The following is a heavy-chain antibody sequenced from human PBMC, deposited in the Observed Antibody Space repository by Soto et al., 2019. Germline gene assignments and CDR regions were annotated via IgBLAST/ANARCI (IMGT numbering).Heavy chain of an antibody. CDR1: GYTFTGHY. D-gene: IGHD1-26*01. J-gene: IGHJ4*02. Sequence: ASVKVSCKASGYTFTGHYIHWVRQAPEQGPEWMGEIGPESGTTRYAQRFQGRVTMTRDMSITTVYMELNNLSPDDTAVYYCGRGRSGQIVVFYWGQGTPVTVSS. CDR2: IGPESGTT. V-gene: IGHV1-2*02. CDR3: GRGRSGQIVVFY.